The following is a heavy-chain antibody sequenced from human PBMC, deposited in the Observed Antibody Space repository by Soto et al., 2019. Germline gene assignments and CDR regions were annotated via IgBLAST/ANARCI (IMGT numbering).Heavy chain of an antibody. J-gene: IGHJ2*01. D-gene: IGHD6-13*01. CDR2: IYYDGSIK. CDR3: ARGPPPSSSWYWYFDL. CDR1: GFTFNSFG. V-gene: IGHV3-33*01. Sequence: VQLVESGGGVVQPGRSLRLSCAASGFTFNSFGMHWVRQAPGKGLEWMAVIYYDGSIKYYGDSVKGRFTISRDNSKNTLYLQMHSLRAEDPAVYYCARGPPPSSSWYWYFDLWGRGTLVTVSS.